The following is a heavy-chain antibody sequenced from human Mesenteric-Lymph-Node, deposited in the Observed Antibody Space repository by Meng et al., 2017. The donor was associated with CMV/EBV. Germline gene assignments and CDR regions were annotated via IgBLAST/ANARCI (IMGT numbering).Heavy chain of an antibody. CDR2: ITTSSSPT. CDR3: ARDAYDFWSGYPYYYYGMDV. CDR1: GFILNRYS. V-gene: IGHV3-48*01. D-gene: IGHD3-3*01. Sequence: GGSLRLSCAASGFILNRYSINWVRQAPGKGLEWISYITTSSSPTYYADSVKGRFTISRDNTKNSVFLQMNSLRGEDTAVYYCARDAYDFWSGYPYYYYGMDVWGQGTTVTVSS. J-gene: IGHJ6*02.